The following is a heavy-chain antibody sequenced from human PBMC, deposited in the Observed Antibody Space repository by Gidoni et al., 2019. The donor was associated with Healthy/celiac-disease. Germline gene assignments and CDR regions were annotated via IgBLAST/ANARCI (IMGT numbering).Heavy chain of an antibody. V-gene: IGHV4-61*01. CDR2: IYYSGST. D-gene: IGHD3-10*01. J-gene: IGHJ4*02. CDR3: ERMTPNYGGSPWDY. Sequence: QVQLPVSCPVPVNPSGTLSLTCTVSGGPAGSGSYYWSWIRQPPGKGLEWIGYIYYSGSTNYNPSLKSRVTISVKTSKNQFSLKLSYVTAADTAVYDWERMTPNYGGSPWDYWGQGTLVTVSS. CDR1: GGPAGSGSYY.